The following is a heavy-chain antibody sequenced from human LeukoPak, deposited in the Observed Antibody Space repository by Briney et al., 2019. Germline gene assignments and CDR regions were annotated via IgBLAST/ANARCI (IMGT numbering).Heavy chain of an antibody. J-gene: IGHJ4*02. CDR2: IYYSGST. V-gene: IGHV4-39*01. CDR3: ERPVDT. D-gene: IGHD5-18*01. Sequence: PSETLSLTCTVSGGSISSSSYYWGWIRQPPGKGLGWSGSIYYSGSTYYNPSLKSRVTLSVDTSKNQFSLKLSAVTAADTAVYYCERPVDTWGQGTLVTVSS. CDR1: GGSISSSSYY.